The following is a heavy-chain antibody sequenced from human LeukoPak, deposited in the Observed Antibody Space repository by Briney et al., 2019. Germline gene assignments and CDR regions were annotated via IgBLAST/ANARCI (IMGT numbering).Heavy chain of an antibody. CDR2: ISYDANIGSNK. CDR3: ARDGGNDFWGGYFQDY. CDR1: GFTFSRYA. D-gene: IGHD3-3*01. Sequence: GGSLRLSCATSGFTFSRYAMHWVRQAPGKGLEWVALISYDANIGSNKYYADSVKGRFTISRDNSKNTLYLQMNSLRAEDTAVYYCARDGGNDFWGGYFQDYWGQETWSPSPQ. J-gene: IGHJ4*01. V-gene: IGHV3-30-3*01.